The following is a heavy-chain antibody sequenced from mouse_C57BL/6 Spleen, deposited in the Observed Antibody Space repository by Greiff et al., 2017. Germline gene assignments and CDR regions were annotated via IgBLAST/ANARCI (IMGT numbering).Heavy chain of an antibody. CDR1: GYAFSSYW. V-gene: IGHV1-80*01. Sequence: VQLQESGAELVKPGASVKISCKASGYAFSSYWMNWVKQRPGKGLEWIGQIYPGDGDTNYNGKFKGKATLTADKSSSTAYMQLSSLTSEDSAVYFCARSKDSSGPYAMDYWGQGTSVTVSS. CDR3: ARSKDSSGPYAMDY. D-gene: IGHD3-2*01. CDR2: IYPGDGDT. J-gene: IGHJ4*01.